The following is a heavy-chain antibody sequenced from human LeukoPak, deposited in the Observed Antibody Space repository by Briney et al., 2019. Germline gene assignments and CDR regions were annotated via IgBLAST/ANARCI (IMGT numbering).Heavy chain of an antibody. V-gene: IGHV3-21*01. CDR2: ISSSSNYI. CDR3: ARDYGCSSPFDY. D-gene: IGHD4-23*01. CDR1: GFTFSSYS. J-gene: IGHJ4*02. Sequence: GGSLRLSCAASGFTFSSYSMNWVRQAPGKGLEWVSSISSSSNYIYYADSVKGRFTIPRDNAKNSLYLHMNSLRAEDTAVYYWARDYGCSSPFDYWGEGTLVTVSS.